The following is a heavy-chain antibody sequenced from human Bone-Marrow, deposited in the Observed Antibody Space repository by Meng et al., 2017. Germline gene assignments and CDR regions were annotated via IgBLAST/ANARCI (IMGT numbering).Heavy chain of an antibody. V-gene: IGHV5-51*01. J-gene: IGHJ4*02. CDR3: ARRLVGATTLDY. CDR2: IYPGDSDT. D-gene: IGHD1-26*01. CDR1: GYSFTSYW. Sequence: GESLKISCKGSGYSFTSYWIGRVRQMPGKGLEWMGIIYPGDSDTRYSPSFQGQVTISADEYISTAYLQWSSLKAPDAAMYYCARRLVGATTLDYWGQGTLVTVSS.